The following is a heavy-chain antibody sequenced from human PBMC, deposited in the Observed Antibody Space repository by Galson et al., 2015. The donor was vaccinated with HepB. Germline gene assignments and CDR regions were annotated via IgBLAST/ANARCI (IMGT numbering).Heavy chain of an antibody. V-gene: IGHV1-18*01. CDR3: ARDPAAYYYDSSSYFDY. CDR2: ISAYNGNT. CDR1: GYTFTSYG. D-gene: IGHD3-22*01. Sequence: SVKVSCKASGYTFTSYGISWVRQAPGQGLEWMGWISAYNGNTSYAQKLQGRVTMTTDTSTSTAYMELRSLRSDDTAVYYCARDPAAYYYDSSSYFDYWGQGTLVTVSS. J-gene: IGHJ4*02.